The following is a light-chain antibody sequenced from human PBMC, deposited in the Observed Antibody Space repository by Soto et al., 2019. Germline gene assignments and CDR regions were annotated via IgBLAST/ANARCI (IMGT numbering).Light chain of an antibody. J-gene: IGLJ3*02. Sequence: QSALTQPASVSGSPGQSITISCTGSSGDVGHYNYVSWYQQHPGKAPKLIIYEVTNRPSGVSNRFSGSKSGNTASLIISGLQAEDDADYYCTSCTPGRIWVVGGGTKLAGL. CDR3: TSCTPGRIWV. V-gene: IGLV2-14*01. CDR2: EVT. CDR1: SGDVGHYNY.